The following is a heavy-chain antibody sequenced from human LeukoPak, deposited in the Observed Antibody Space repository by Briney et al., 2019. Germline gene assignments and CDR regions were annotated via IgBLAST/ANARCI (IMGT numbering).Heavy chain of an antibody. V-gene: IGHV4-38-2*02. D-gene: IGHD6-13*01. J-gene: IGHJ3*02. CDR1: GYSISSGYY. CDR3: ARVYIGSSWRDAFDI. Sequence: SETLSLTCTVSGYSISSGYYWGWIRQPSGKGLEWIGSIYHSGSTYYNPSLKSRVTISVDTSKNQFSLKLSSVTAADTAVYYCARVYIGSSWRDAFDIWGQGTMVTVSS. CDR2: IYHSGST.